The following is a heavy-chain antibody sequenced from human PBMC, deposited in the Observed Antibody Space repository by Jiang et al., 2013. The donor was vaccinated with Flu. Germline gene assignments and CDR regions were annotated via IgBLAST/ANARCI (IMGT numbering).Heavy chain of an antibody. V-gene: IGHV1-8*01. CDR1: GYPFTSYD. CDR3: ARIGRLVAAGSSPY. Sequence: VQLVESGAEVKMPGASVKVSCKASGYPFTSYDITWVRQATGQGLEWMAWMNPNSGNTGYAQRFQGRVTVTRNTSINTAYMELSSLRAEDSAVYYCARIGRLVAAGSSPYWGQGTLVTVSS. J-gene: IGHJ4*02. CDR2: MNPNSGNT. D-gene: IGHD6-13*01.